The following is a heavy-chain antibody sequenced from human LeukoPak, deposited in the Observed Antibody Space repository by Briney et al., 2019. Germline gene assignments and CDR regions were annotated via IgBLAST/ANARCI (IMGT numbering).Heavy chain of an antibody. CDR3: ARAGRSTGLI. V-gene: IGHV4-34*01. Sequence: SETLSLTCTVYGGSFSGYYWSWIRLSPGKGLEWIGEINQSGNTIYSPSLKSRVTISVVASNQFSLNLNSVTAADTAVYYCARAGRSTGLIWGQGTPVTVSS. J-gene: IGHJ4*02. CDR1: GGSFSGYY. CDR2: INQSGNT. D-gene: IGHD2-8*02.